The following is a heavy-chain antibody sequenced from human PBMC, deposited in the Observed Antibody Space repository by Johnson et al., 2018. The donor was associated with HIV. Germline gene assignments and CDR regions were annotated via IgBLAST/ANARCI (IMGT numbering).Heavy chain of an antibody. Sequence: VQLVESGGGLLQPGVSLRLSSLCSGFTVSSHYMSWVRHAPWKGLEWVSGISWNSRSIGYADSVKGRFTISRDNAKNSLYLQMHSLRAEATAVYYCARDLPLIHTVTSHRGAFDIWGQGTMVTVSS. V-gene: IGHV3-53*01. D-gene: IGHD4-11*01. CDR3: ARDLPLIHTVTSHRGAFDI. CDR1: GFTVSSHY. J-gene: IGHJ3*02. CDR2: SWNSRSI.